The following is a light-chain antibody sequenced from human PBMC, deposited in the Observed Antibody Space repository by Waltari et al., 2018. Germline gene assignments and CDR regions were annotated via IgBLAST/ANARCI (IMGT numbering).Light chain of an antibody. CDR3: QSYDSSVSAWV. V-gene: IGLV1-40*01. CDR2: GHN. J-gene: IGLJ3*02. Sequence: QSVLTQPPSVSGAPGQSITISCTGSSSNIGAGYDVHWYQHLPGTAPKLLIYGHNNRPQGVPDRFSGVKYGTSAALASTGLQAEDEADYYGQSYDSSVSAWVFGGGTKLTVV. CDR1: SSNIGAGYD.